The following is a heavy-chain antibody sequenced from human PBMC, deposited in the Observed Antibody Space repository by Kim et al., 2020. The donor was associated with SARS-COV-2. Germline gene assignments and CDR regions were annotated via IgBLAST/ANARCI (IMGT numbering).Heavy chain of an antibody. CDR2: IYYSGST. D-gene: IGHD2-15*01. Sequence: SETLSLTCTVSGGSISSYYWSWIRQPPGKGLEWIGYIYYSGSTNYNPSLKSRVTISVDTSKNQFSLKLSSVTAADTAVYYCARGLKSVVVVAATPGYFDYWGQGTLVTVSS. J-gene: IGHJ4*02. CDR1: GGSISSYY. V-gene: IGHV4-59*01. CDR3: ARGLKSVVVVAATPGYFDY.